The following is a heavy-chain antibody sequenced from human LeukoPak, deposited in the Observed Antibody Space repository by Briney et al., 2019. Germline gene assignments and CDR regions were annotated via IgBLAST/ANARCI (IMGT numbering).Heavy chain of an antibody. CDR3: PRRVATTGIYAFDI. CDR2: IYYSGST. V-gene: IGHV4-59*01. Sequence: PSETLSLTCTVSGGSISSYYWSWIRQPPGKGLEWIGYIYYSGSTNYNPSLKSRVTISLDTSKNQFSLKLNSVTAADTAVYYCPRRVATTGIYAFDIWGQGTMVTVSS. J-gene: IGHJ3*02. D-gene: IGHD1-1*01. CDR1: GGSISSYY.